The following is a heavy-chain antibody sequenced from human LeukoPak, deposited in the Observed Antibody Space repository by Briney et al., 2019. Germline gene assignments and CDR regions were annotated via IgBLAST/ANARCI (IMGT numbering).Heavy chain of an antibody. D-gene: IGHD4-17*01. CDR1: GGSISSSSYY. CDR3: ARAHWVTSLDWYFDL. Sequence: SETLSLTCTVSGGSISSSSYYWGWIRQPPGEGLEWIGSIYYSGSTYYNPSLKSRVTISVDTSKNQFSLKLSSVTAADTAVYYCARAHWVTSLDWYFDLWGRGTLVTVSS. J-gene: IGHJ2*01. CDR2: IYYSGST. V-gene: IGHV4-39*07.